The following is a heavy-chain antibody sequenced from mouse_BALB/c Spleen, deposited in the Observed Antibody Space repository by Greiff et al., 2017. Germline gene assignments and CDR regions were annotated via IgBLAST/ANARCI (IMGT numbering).Heavy chain of an antibody. CDR3: ARENKIPWAD. CDR1: GFTFTDYY. Sequence: EVKLLESGGGLVQPGGSLRLSCATSGFTFTDYYMSWVRQPPGKALEWLGSIRNKANGYTTEYRATVKGRFTISRDTSQSFLYLQMNTLRAEDSATYDCARENKIPWADWGQGTLVTVSA. D-gene: IGHD5-2*01. CDR2: IRNKANGYTT. J-gene: IGHJ3*01. V-gene: IGHV7-3*02.